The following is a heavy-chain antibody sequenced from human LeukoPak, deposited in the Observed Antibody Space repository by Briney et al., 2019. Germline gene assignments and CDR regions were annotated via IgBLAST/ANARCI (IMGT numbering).Heavy chain of an antibody. D-gene: IGHD3-16*01. CDR3: ARVGQRRAGGHFDS. CDR2: VYHTGST. J-gene: IGHJ4*02. V-gene: IGHV4-59*11. Sequence: PSETLSLTCTVSNGSIGSHYWAWIRQSPGKGLEWIGDVYHTGSTNYNPSLKSPVIISIDTSENQFSLKVNSVTAADTAVYYCARVGQRRAGGHFDSWGQGTLVTVSS. CDR1: NGSIGSHY.